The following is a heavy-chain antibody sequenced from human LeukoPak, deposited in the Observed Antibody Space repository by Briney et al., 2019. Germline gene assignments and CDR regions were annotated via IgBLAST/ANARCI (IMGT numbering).Heavy chain of an antibody. Sequence: GGSLRLSCAASGFTFSSYSMNWVRQAPGKGLEWVSSISSSSSYIYYADSVKGRFTISRDNSKNTLYLQMNSLRAEDTAVYYCARASGWYFHYFDYWGQGTLVTVSS. CDR2: ISSSSSYI. J-gene: IGHJ4*02. D-gene: IGHD6-19*01. CDR1: GFTFSSYS. V-gene: IGHV3-21*01. CDR3: ARASGWYFHYFDY.